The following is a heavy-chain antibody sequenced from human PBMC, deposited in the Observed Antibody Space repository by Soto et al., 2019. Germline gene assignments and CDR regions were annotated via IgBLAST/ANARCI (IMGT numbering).Heavy chain of an antibody. Sequence: EVQLLESGGGLVQPGGSLRLSCAASGFTFSSYAMSGVRQAPGKGLEWVSAISGSGGGTYYADSVKGRFIISRDQSKNTLYLEMSSLRAEDTALYYCVKGSASARPYYFDYWGQGTLVTVSS. D-gene: IGHD6-6*01. CDR1: GFTFSSYA. V-gene: IGHV3-23*01. CDR3: VKGSASARPYYFDY. J-gene: IGHJ4*02. CDR2: ISGSGGGT.